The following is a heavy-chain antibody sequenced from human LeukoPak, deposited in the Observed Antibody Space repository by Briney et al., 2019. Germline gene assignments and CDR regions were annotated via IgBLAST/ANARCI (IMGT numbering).Heavy chain of an antibody. CDR2: ISSSSYI. Sequence: GGSLRLSXAASGFTFSSYSMNWVRQAPGKGLEWVSSISSSSYIYYADSVKGRFTISRDNAKNSLYLQMNSLRAEDTAVYYCARDGGDGYPGPYDYWGQGTLVTVSS. D-gene: IGHD5-24*01. V-gene: IGHV3-21*01. CDR3: ARDGGDGYPGPYDY. J-gene: IGHJ4*02. CDR1: GFTFSSYS.